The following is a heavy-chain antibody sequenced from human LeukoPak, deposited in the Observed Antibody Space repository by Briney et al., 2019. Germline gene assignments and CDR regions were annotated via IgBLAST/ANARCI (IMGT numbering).Heavy chain of an antibody. CDR2: IKQDGSEK. V-gene: IGHV3-7*01. J-gene: IGHJ4*02. CDR1: GFTLSSYW. CDR3: ARDRYYYDSSGYFGATDY. D-gene: IGHD3-22*01. Sequence: GSLRLSCAASGFTLSSYWMSWVRQAPGKGLEWVANIKQDGSEKYYVDSVKGRFTISRDNAKNSLYLQMNSLRAEDTAVYYCARDRYYYDSSGYFGATDYWGQGTLVTVSS.